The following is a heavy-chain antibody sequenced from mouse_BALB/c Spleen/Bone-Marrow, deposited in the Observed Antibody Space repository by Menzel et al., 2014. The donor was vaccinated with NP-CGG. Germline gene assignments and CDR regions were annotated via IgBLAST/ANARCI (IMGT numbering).Heavy chain of an antibody. CDR3: ARGNGFAY. CDR1: GFTFSSYT. V-gene: IGHV5-12-2*01. Sequence: EVMLVESGGGLVQPGGSLKLSCAASGFTFSSYTMSWVRQTPEKRLDWVACISNGGGSTYYPDTVKGRFTISRDNAKNTLYLQMSSLKSEDTAMYYCARGNGFAYWGQGTLVTVSA. CDR2: ISNGGGST. J-gene: IGHJ3*01.